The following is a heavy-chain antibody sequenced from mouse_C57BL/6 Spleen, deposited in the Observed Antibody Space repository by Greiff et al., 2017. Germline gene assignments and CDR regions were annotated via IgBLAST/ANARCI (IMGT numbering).Heavy chain of an antibody. CDR1: GYTFTSYW. V-gene: IGHV1-72*01. D-gene: IGHD2-4*01. CDR2: IDPNSGST. Sequence: QVQLQQPGAELVKPGASVKLSCKASGYTFTSYWMHWVKQRPGRGLEWIGRIDPNSGSTKYNEKFKSKATLTVDKPSSTAYMQLSSLTSEDSAVYYCAREGYDYDGGFDYWGQGTTLTVSS. J-gene: IGHJ2*01. CDR3: AREGYDYDGGFDY.